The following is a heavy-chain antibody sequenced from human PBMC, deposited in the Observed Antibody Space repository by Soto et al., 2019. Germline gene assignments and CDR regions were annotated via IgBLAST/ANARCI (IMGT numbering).Heavy chain of an antibody. J-gene: IGHJ4*02. CDR2: IHHSGNT. D-gene: IGHD5-12*01. V-gene: IGHV4-31*03. CDR1: GNSVSNGEYY. CDR3: ASRNPGQIYMGVFDY. Sequence: QVQLRESGPGLVKPSQTLSLTCTVSGNSVSNGEYYWSWIRQHPEKGLEWIGYIHHSGNTDYNPSLKSRVSISMDASRNQFSLRLTSVTAADTAVYFCASRNPGQIYMGVFDYWGQGNLVSVSA.